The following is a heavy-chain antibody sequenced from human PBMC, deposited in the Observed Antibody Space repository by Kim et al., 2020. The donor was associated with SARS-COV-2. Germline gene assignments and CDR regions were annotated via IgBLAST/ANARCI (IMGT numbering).Heavy chain of an antibody. CDR2: IYYSGST. D-gene: IGHD5-12*01. CDR1: GGSISSYY. Sequence: SETLSLTCTVSGGSISSYYWSWIRQPPGKGLEWIGYIYYSGSTNYNPSLKSRVTISVDTSKNQFSLKLSSVTAADTAVYYCARVGVATTLDYWGQGTLVTVSS. V-gene: IGHV4-59*01. CDR3: ARVGVATTLDY. J-gene: IGHJ4*02.